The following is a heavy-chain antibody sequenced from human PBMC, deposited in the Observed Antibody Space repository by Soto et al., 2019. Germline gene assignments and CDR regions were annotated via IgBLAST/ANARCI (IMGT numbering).Heavy chain of an antibody. J-gene: IGHJ4*02. Sequence: QVQLVQSGTEVKKPGASVKLSCKTSGYTFTNNYMHWVRQAPGQGLEWMGMIYPNGGTTDYAQKFQGRVTMTSDTSTTTVYMEPSSLTADDRAVYYCVRDNSGFDYWGQGTVVTVSS. CDR3: VRDNSGFDY. CDR2: IYPNGGTT. V-gene: IGHV1-46*03. CDR1: GYTFTNNY. D-gene: IGHD6-13*01.